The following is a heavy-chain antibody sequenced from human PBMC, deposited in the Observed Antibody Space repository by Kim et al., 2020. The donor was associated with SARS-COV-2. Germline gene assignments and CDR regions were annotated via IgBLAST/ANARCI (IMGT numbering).Heavy chain of an antibody. V-gene: IGHV4-31*03. CDR1: GGPISSGGYY. CDR2: IYYSGST. D-gene: IGHD3-10*01. J-gene: IGHJ6*01. CDR3: ASGRGAFPDDYLGMDV. Sequence: TLSLTYPFSGGPISSGGYYWSWLRPHPGKGLEWIGYIYYSGSTYYNPSLKSRVTISVDTSKNQFSLKLSSVTAADTAVYYCASGRGAFPDDYLGMDVWGQGSTVTVSS.